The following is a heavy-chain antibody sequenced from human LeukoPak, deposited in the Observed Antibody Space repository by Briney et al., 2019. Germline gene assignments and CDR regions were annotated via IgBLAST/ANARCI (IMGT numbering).Heavy chain of an antibody. V-gene: IGHV3-43*02. CDR3: ANAGLEAFDI. CDR1: GFTFDDYA. CDR2: ISGDGGST. Sequence: GESLKISCAASGFTFDDYAMHWVRQAPGKGLEWVSLISGDGGSTYYADSVKGRFTISRDNSKNSLYLQMNSLRTEDTALYYCANAGLEAFDIWGQGTMVTVSS. D-gene: IGHD5-24*01. J-gene: IGHJ3*02.